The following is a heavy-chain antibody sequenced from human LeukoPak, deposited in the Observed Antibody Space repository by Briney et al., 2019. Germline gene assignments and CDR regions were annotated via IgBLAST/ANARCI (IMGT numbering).Heavy chain of an antibody. CDR3: SRHWFDYLYYT. J-gene: IGHJ4*02. CDR2: IYYSGST. CDR1: TVSLGSSSNY. D-gene: IGHD3-10*01. V-gene: IGHV4-39*01. Sequence: SETLSLTCAVATVSLGSSSNYWGWIRQPPGKGLEWIGSIYYSGSTYYNPSLKSRVTISVDTSKNQFSPKLSSVTAADAAVYYRSRHWFDYLYYTGGQGTLVTVSS.